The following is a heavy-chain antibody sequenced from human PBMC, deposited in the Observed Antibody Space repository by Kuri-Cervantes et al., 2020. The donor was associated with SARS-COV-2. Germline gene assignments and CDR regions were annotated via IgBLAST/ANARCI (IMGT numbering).Heavy chain of an antibody. D-gene: IGHD6-13*01. V-gene: IGHV3-23*01. CDR3: SLSSSSVYYYYMDV. CDR2: ISGSGGST. J-gene: IGHJ6*03. CDR1: GFTFSSYA. Sequence: GGSRRLSCAASGFTFSSYAMSWVRQAPGKGLEWVSAISGSGGSTYYADSVKGRFTISRDNSKNTLYLQMNSLRAEDTSVYYCSLSSSSVYYYYMDVWGKGTTVTVSS.